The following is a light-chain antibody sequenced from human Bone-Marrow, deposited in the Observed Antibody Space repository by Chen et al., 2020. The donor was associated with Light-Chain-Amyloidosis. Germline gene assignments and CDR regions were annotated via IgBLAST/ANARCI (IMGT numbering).Light chain of an antibody. Sequence: SYVLTQPSSVSVAPGQTATIACGGNNIGSTSVHWYQQTPGQAPLLVGDDDSDRPSGSPERLSGSNSGNTATLTISRVEAGDEADYYCQVWDRSSDRPVFGGGTKLNVL. CDR3: QVWDRSSDRPV. CDR1: NIGSTS. CDR2: DDS. V-gene: IGLV3-21*02. J-gene: IGLJ3*02.